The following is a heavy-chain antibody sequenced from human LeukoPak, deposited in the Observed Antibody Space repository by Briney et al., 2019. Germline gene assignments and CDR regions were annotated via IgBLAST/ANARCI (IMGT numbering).Heavy chain of an antibody. CDR2: IYTSGST. J-gene: IGHJ4*02. D-gene: IGHD6-13*01. Sequence: PSETLSLTCTVSGGSISSYYRNWIRQPAGKGLEWIGRIYTSGSTNYNPSLKSRVTMSVDTSKNQFSLKLSSVTAADTAVYYCAQQIAAAEPFDYWGQGTLVTVSS. CDR3: AQQIAAAEPFDY. CDR1: GGSISSYY. V-gene: IGHV4-4*07.